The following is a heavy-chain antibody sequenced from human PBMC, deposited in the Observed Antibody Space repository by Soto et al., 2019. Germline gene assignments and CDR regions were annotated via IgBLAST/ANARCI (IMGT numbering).Heavy chain of an antibody. Sequence: SETLSLSCTVSGDSICSSSYFWGWIRQPPGKGLEWIGSIYYSGRTYYNPSLKSRVTISVDTSKNQISLKLSSVTAADTAVYYCARLTESGYYYYYMDVWGKGTTVTVSS. J-gene: IGHJ6*03. CDR3: ARLTESGYYYYYMDV. V-gene: IGHV4-39*01. CDR2: IYYSGRT. CDR1: GDSICSSSYF. D-gene: IGHD3-10*01.